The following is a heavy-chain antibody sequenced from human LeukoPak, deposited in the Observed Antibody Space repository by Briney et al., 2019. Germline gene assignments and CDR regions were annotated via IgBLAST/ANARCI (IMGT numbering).Heavy chain of an antibody. Sequence: PQTLSLTCAVSGGSISSGGYSWSWIRQPPGKGLEWIGYIYHSGSTYYNPSLKSRVTISVDRSKNQFSLKLSSVTAADTAVYYCARFPSSGYYATLRGAFDIWGQGTMVTVSS. D-gene: IGHD3-22*01. J-gene: IGHJ3*02. CDR3: ARFPSSGYYATLRGAFDI. V-gene: IGHV4-30-2*01. CDR1: GGSISSGGYS. CDR2: IYHSGST.